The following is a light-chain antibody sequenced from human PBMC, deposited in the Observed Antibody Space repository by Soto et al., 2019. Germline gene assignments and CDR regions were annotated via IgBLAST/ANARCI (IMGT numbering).Light chain of an antibody. Sequence: QSALTQPASVSGSPGQWITISCTGTSSDVGSYNLVSWYQQHPGKAPKLMIYEGSKRPSGVSDRFSASKSGNTASLTIAGLQAEDEADYYCCSYAGSSTPLVFGTGTKLTVL. J-gene: IGLJ1*01. V-gene: IGLV2-23*01. CDR1: SSDVGSYNL. CDR3: CSYAGSSTPLV. CDR2: EGS.